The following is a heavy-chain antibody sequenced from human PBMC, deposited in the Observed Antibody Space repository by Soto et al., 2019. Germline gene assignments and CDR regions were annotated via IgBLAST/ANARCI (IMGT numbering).Heavy chain of an antibody. CDR3: AKDGSGPYSSSWYDSFDP. CDR2: ISYDGSNK. CDR1: GFTFSSYG. Sequence: QVQLVESGGGVVQPGRSLRLSCAASGFTFSSYGMHWVRQGPGKGLEWVAVISYDGSNKYYADSVKGRFTISRDNSKNTLYLQMNSLRAEDTAVYYCAKDGSGPYSSSWYDSFDPWSQGTLVTVSS. V-gene: IGHV3-30*18. J-gene: IGHJ5*02. D-gene: IGHD6-13*01.